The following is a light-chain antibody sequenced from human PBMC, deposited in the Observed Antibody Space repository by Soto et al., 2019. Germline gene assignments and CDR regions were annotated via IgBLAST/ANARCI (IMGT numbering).Light chain of an antibody. Sequence: IVMTQSPATLSVSPGERVTLSCRASQIIDSKLAWYQQRPGQAPRLLIYDASIRATGIPARFSGSGSGTEFTLTISGLQSEDFATYYCQQYYSYPRTFGQGTKVEIK. CDR3: QQYYSYPRT. J-gene: IGKJ1*01. V-gene: IGKV3-15*01. CDR1: QIIDSK. CDR2: DAS.